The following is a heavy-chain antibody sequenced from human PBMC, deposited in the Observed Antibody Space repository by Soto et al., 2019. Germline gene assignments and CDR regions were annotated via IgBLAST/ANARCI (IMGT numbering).Heavy chain of an antibody. J-gene: IGHJ5*02. CDR1: GYTFTSYA. CDR3: ARVYEGHYDFWRFDP. V-gene: IGHV1-8*01. CDR2: MNPNRGNT. Sequence: QVQLVQSGAEVKKPGASVKVSCKASGYTFTSYAINWVRQATGQGLEWMGWMNPNRGNTGYAQKFQGRVTMTRNTSIPRAYMELWSLRSVNTAVYYCARVYEGHYDFWRFDPWGQGTLVTVSS. D-gene: IGHD3-3*01.